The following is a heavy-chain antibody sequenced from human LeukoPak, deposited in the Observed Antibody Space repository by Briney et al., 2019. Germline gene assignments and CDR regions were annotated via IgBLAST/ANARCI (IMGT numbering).Heavy chain of an antibody. J-gene: IGHJ4*02. V-gene: IGHV4-59*08. CDR2: TYYSGT. CDR1: GGSISSFY. Sequence: NPSETLSLTCTVSGGSISSFYWSWIRQPPGKGLECIGYTYYSGTNYNPSLKSRVTISEDTSKNQVSLKLSSVTAADTAVYYCARHSRGEGYYFDSGAREPR. D-gene: IGHD3-10*01. CDR3: ARHSRGEGYYFDS.